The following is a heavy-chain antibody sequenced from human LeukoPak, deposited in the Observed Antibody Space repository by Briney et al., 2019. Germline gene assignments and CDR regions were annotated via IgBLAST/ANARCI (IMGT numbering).Heavy chain of an antibody. CDR3: ARAYGYYYDSSGTEFDY. V-gene: IGHV4-31*03. Sequence: SETLSLTCTVSGGSISRGGYYWSWIRQHPGKGLEWIGYIYYSGSTYYNPSLKSRVTISVDTSKNQFSLKLSSVTAADTAVYYCARAYGYYYDSSGTEFDYWGQGTLVTVSS. D-gene: IGHD3-22*01. CDR1: GGSISRGGYY. J-gene: IGHJ4*02. CDR2: IYYSGST.